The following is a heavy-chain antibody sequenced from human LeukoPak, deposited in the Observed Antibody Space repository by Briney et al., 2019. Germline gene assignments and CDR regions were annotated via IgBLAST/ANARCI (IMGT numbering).Heavy chain of an antibody. CDR1: GDSISSYY. D-gene: IGHD4-17*01. CDR2: IYDSGST. CDR3: ARSQIDYGDYANWFDP. V-gene: IGHV4-59*01. Sequence: PSETLSLTCNVSGDSISSYYWNWIRQPPGKGLEWIGYIYDSGSTNYNPSLKSRVTISVDTSKNQFSLTLRSVTAADTAVYYCARSQIDYGDYANWFDPWGQGSLVTVSS. J-gene: IGHJ5*02.